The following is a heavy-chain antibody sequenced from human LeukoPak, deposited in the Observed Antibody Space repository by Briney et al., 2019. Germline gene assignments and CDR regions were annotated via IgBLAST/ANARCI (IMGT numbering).Heavy chain of an antibody. CDR3: ARGTRITMIAGVDY. Sequence: SETLSLTCTVSGGSISSHYWSWIRQPPGKGLEWIGYIYYSGYTNYNPSLKSRVTISVDTSKNQFSLKLSSVTAADTAVYYCARGTRITMIAGVDYWGQGTLVTVSS. V-gene: IGHV4-59*11. CDR2: IYYSGYT. CDR1: GGSISSHY. D-gene: IGHD3-22*01. J-gene: IGHJ4*02.